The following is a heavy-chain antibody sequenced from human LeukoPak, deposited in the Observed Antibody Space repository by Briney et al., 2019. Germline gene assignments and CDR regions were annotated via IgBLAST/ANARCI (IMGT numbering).Heavy chain of an antibody. Sequence: GGSLRLSCAASGFTFSSAWMNWVRQAPGKGLEWVGRIKSSTDGGTTDYAAPVKSTFTISRGDSENTLYLQMNSLKTEDTAVYYCTRRSSAAGRQYFDYWGQGTLVTVSS. D-gene: IGHD6-13*01. V-gene: IGHV3-15*07. J-gene: IGHJ4*02. CDR1: GFTFSSAW. CDR3: TRRSSAAGRQYFDY. CDR2: IKSSTDGGTT.